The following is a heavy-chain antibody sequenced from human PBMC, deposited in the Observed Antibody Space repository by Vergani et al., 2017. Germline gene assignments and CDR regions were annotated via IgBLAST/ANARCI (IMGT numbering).Heavy chain of an antibody. V-gene: IGHV3-49*04. D-gene: IGHD5-18*01. CDR2: IRTSENGGTS. Sequence: EVKLVESGGGLVQPGQSLRLACITSGFTFHDYGINWVRQARGKGLEWISLIRTSENGGTSHYAASVAGRFSISRDDSKSVAYLQMDGLKTDDTATYYCTRRYKYGYDWGQGTLVTVSS. CDR1: GFTFHDYG. J-gene: IGHJ4*02. CDR3: TRRYKYGYD.